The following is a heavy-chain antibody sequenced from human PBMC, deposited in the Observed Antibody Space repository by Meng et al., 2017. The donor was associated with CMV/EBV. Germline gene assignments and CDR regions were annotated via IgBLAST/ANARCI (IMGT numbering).Heavy chain of an antibody. CDR2: ISGSGGST. Sequence: GESLKISCAASGFTFSSYAMSWVRQAPGKGLEWVSAISGSGGSTYYADSVKGRFTISRDNSKNTLYLQMNSLRAEDTAVYYCARVQCSSTNCYINWFDPWGQGTLVTVSS. V-gene: IGHV3-23*01. D-gene: IGHD2-2*02. CDR3: ARVQCSSTNCYINWFDP. CDR1: GFTFSSYA. J-gene: IGHJ5*02.